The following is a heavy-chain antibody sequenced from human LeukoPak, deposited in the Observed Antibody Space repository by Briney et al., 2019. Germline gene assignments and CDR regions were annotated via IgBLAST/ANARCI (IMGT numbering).Heavy chain of an antibody. CDR1: GYTFTSYG. CDR2: ISAYNGNT. Sequence: GASVKVSCKACGYTFTSYGISWVRQDPGQGLEWMGWISAYNGNTNYAQKLQGRVTMTTDTSTSTAYMELRSLRSDDTAVYYCARDRLPYNWFDPWGQGTLVTVSS. CDR3: ARDRLPYNWFDP. V-gene: IGHV1-18*01. D-gene: IGHD4-11*01. J-gene: IGHJ5*02.